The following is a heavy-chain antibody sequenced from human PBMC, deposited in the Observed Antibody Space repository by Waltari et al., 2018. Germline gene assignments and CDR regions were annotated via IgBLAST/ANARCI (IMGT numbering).Heavy chain of an antibody. CDR2: INQSGST. CDR3: AGGRGTWDV. CDR1: GGSFSGYY. Sequence: QVQLQQWGAGLLKPSETLSLTCAVYGGSFSGYYWSWIRQPPGKGLEWIGEINQSGSTNYNPSLRSRVTISVDTSKNQFSLKLSSVTAADTAVYYWAGGRGTWDVWGKGTTVTVSS. D-gene: IGHD3-16*01. V-gene: IGHV4-34*01. J-gene: IGHJ6*04.